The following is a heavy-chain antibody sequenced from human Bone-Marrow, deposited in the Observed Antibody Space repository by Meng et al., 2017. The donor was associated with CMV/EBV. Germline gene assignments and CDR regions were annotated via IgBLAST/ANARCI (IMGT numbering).Heavy chain of an antibody. J-gene: IGHJ6*02. CDR1: GYTFTSYY. V-gene: IGHV1-46*01. Sequence: ASVKVSCKASGYTFTSYYMHWVRQAPGQGLEWMGIINPSGGSTSYAQKFQGRVTMTRDTSTSTVYMELSSLRSEDTAVYYCASAPPIYCSSTSCYYYYGMDVWGQGTTVTVSS. CDR3: ASAPPIYCSSTSCYYYYGMDV. CDR2: INPSGGST. D-gene: IGHD2-2*01.